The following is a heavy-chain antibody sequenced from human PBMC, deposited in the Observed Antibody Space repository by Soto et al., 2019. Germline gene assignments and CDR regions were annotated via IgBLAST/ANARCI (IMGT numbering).Heavy chain of an antibody. CDR1: GYTFTSYA. CDR3: ARESRIAAAGTSFDS. CDR2: INAGNGNT. D-gene: IGHD6-13*01. J-gene: IGHJ4*02. V-gene: IGHV1-3*01. Sequence: QVQLVQSGAEVKKPGASVKVSCKASGYTFTSYAMHWVRQAPGQRLEWMGWINAGNGNTKYSQKFQGRVTITRDTSASTAYMELSSLRSEDTAVYYCARESRIAAAGTSFDSWGQGTLVTVSS.